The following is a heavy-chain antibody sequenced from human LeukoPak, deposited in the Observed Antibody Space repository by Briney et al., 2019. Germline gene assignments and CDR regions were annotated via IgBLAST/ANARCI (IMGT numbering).Heavy chain of an antibody. J-gene: IGHJ4*02. CDR3: ARVVVPAAMFYFDY. D-gene: IGHD2-2*01. CDR2: INWNGGST. Sequence: PGGSLRLSCAASGFTFDDYGMSWVRQAPGKGLEWVSGINWNGGSTGYADSVKGRFTISRDNAKNSLYLQMNSLRAEDTALCYCARVVVPAAMFYFDYWGQGTLVTVSS. CDR1: GFTFDDYG. V-gene: IGHV3-20*04.